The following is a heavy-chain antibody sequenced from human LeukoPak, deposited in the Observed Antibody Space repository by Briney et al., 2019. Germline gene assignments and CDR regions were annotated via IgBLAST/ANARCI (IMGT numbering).Heavy chain of an antibody. CDR1: GYSISSVDY. J-gene: IGHJ4*02. V-gene: IGHV4-38-2*01. D-gene: IGHD3-10*01. CDR3: ARSRSEPLGNAGSFDY. Sequence: SETLSRTCAVSGYSISSVDYWGWIRQPPGKGLDWIGSILNSESTYHNPSLTSRVTISADTSKRHLSLKRSSVTAADTAVYYCARSRSEPLGNAGSFDYWGQGTQVTVSS. CDR2: ILNSEST.